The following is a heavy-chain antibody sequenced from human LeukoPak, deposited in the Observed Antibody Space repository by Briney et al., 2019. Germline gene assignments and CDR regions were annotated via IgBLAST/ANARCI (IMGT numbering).Heavy chain of an antibody. D-gene: IGHD6-13*01. J-gene: IGHJ1*01. CDR3: ARSSSWYVGYQH. CDR1: GFTFSSYS. V-gene: IGHV3-21*04. Sequence: GGSLRLSCAASGFTFSSYSMNWVRQAPGKGLEWVSSISSSSSYIYYADSVKGRFTISRDNAKNSLYLQMNSLRAEDTAVYYCARSSSWYVGYQHWGQGTLVTVSS. CDR2: ISSSSSYI.